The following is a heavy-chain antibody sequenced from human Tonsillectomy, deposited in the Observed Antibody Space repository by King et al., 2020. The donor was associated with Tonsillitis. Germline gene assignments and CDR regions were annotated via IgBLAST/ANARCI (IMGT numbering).Heavy chain of an antibody. D-gene: IGHD1-20*01. J-gene: IGHJ3*02. CDR3: GRKITGTFDAFDI. V-gene: IGHV5-51*01. CDR2: IFPGDSDT. CDR1: GYSFTSNW. Sequence: VQLVESGAEVKKAGESLKISCKGSGYSFTSNWIAWVGQMTGKGLEWRGIIFPGDSDTRYSPSFQGQVTIYVDKSISTAYPQWSSLKASDTAMYYCGRKITGTFDAFDIWGQGTRVTVSS.